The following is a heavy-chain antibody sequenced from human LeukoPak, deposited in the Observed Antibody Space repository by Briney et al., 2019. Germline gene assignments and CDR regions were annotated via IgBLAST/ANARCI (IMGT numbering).Heavy chain of an antibody. CDR3: ASAVPPPGYSSGWYVWFDP. CDR2: INPSGGST. CDR1: GYTFTKYY. D-gene: IGHD6-19*01. Sequence: ASVKVSCKASGYTFTKYYIHWVRQAPGQGLEWMGIINPSGGSTSYAEKFQGRVTMTRDMSTSTVYMELSSLTSEDTAVYYCASAVPPPGYSSGWYVWFDPWGQGTLVTVSS. J-gene: IGHJ5*02. V-gene: IGHV1-46*01.